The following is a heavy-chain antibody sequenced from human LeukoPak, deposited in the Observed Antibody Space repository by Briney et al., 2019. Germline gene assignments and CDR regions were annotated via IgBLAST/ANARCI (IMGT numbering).Heavy chain of an antibody. CDR1: GFTFSSYA. Sequence: PGRSLRLSCAASGFTFSSYAMHWVRQAPGKGLEWVAVISYDGSNKYYADSVKGRFTISRDNSKNTLYLQMNSLRAEDTAVYYCARDFVPEGRQLSDYWGQGTLATVSS. J-gene: IGHJ4*02. CDR2: ISYDGSNK. D-gene: IGHD5-18*01. V-gene: IGHV3-30-3*01. CDR3: ARDFVPEGRQLSDY.